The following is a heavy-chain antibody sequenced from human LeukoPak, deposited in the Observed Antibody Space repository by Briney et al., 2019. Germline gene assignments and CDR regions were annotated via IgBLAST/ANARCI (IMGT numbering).Heavy chain of an antibody. Sequence: SETLSLTCTVSGGSVSSYYWSWIRQPPGKGLEWIGYIYYSGSTNYNPSLKSRVTISVDTSKNQFSLKLSSVTAADTAVYYCAREYYYGSGSPINWFDPWGQGTLVTVSS. CDR2: IYYSGST. CDR3: AREYYYGSGSPINWFDP. J-gene: IGHJ5*02. CDR1: GGSVSSYY. D-gene: IGHD3-10*01. V-gene: IGHV4-59*02.